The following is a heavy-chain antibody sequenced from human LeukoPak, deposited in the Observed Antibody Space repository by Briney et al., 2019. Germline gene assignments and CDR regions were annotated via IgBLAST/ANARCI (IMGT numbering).Heavy chain of an antibody. CDR1: GGSISSYY. J-gene: IGHJ4*02. CDR2: IYYSGST. CDR3: AREMATSFGY. D-gene: IGHD5-24*01. V-gene: IGHV4-59*01. Sequence: PSETLSLTCTVSGGSISSYYWSWIRQPPGKGLEWIGYIYYSGSTNYNPSLKSRVTISVDTSKNQFSLKLSSVTAADTAVYYCAREMATSFGYWGQGTLVTVSS.